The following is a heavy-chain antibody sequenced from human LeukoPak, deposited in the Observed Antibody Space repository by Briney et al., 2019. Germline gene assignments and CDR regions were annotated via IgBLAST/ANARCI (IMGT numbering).Heavy chain of an antibody. J-gene: IGHJ6*02. D-gene: IGHD5-12*01. Sequence: GGSLRLSCAASGFTFSDYYMSWIRQAPGKGLEWVSYISSSGSTIYYADSVKGRFTISRDNAKNSLYLQMNSLRAEDTALYYCARAGGIVATNYGMDVWGQETTVTVSS. CDR3: ARAGGIVATNYGMDV. CDR2: ISSSGSTI. V-gene: IGHV3-11*01. CDR1: GFTFSDYY.